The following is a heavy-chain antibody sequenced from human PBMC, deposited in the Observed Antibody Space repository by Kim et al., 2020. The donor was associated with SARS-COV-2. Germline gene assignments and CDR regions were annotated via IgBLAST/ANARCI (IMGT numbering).Heavy chain of an antibody. V-gene: IGHV4-59*01. CDR2: IYYSGST. D-gene: IGHD3-10*01. CDR3: ARSRDFGGMDV. CDR1: GGSISSYY. J-gene: IGHJ6*02. Sequence: SETLSLTCTVSGGSISSYYWSWIRQPPGKGLEWIGYIYYSGSTNYNPSLKSRVTISVDTSKNQFSLKLSSVTAADTAVYYCARSRDFGGMDVWGQGTTVT.